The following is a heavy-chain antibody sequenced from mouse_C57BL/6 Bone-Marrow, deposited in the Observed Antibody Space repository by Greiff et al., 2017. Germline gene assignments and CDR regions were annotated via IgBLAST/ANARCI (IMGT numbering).Heavy chain of an antibody. J-gene: IGHJ3*01. V-gene: IGHV1-62-2*01. D-gene: IGHD2-2*01. CDR3: ARHERGIYYGYDVGFAY. CDR1: GYTFTEYT. CDR2: FYPGSGSI. Sequence: QVQLKESGAELVKPGASVKLSCKASGYTFTEYTIHWVKQRSGQGLEWIGWFYPGSGSIKYNEKFKDKATLTADKSSSTVYMALSRLTSEDSAVYFCARHERGIYYGYDVGFAYWGQGTLVTVSA.